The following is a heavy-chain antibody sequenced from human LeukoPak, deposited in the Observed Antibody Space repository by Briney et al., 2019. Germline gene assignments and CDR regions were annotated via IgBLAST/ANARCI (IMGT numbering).Heavy chain of an antibody. CDR3: ARSRGGSCYDD. Sequence: GESLQISCQGSGSTFTSNWIGWVRQLPGKGLEWMEIIYPGDSDTRYSPSFQGQVTISADKSISTAYLQWSSLTASDTAMYYCARSRGGSCYDDWGQGTLVTASS. J-gene: IGHJ4*02. CDR1: GSTFTSNW. D-gene: IGHD2-15*01. CDR2: IYPGDSDT. V-gene: IGHV5-51*01.